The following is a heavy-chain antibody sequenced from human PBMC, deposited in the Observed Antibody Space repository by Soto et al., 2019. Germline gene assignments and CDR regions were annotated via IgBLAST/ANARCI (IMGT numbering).Heavy chain of an antibody. V-gene: IGHV1-46*01. CDR3: ARGDIVLVPASEGNWLDA. D-gene: IGHD2-2*01. CDR2: INPDSGVT. CDR1: AYSFTTYH. J-gene: IGHJ5*02. Sequence: ASVEVSCKASAYSFTTYHMHWVRQAPGGGLEGMGLINPDSGVTNYAQRFQGRLRLTRDTSTSTVYMELRSQRFDDTAVYYFARGDIVLVPASEGNWLDAWGQGTLITVSS.